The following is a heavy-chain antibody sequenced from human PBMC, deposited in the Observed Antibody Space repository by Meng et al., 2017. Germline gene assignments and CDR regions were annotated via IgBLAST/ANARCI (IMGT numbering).Heavy chain of an antibody. V-gene: IGHV1-3*01. CDR1: GYTFTSYA. CDR2: INAGNGNT. D-gene: IGHD4-17*01. CDR3: ARDRSRLSTVTLLFDP. Sequence: VQLGKAGAEVKKPGASVKVSCKASGYTFTSYAMHWVRQAPGQRLEWMGWINAGNGNTKYSQKFQGRVTITRDTSASTAYMELSSLRSEDTAVYYCARDRSRLSTVTLLFDPWGQGTLVTVSS. J-gene: IGHJ5*02.